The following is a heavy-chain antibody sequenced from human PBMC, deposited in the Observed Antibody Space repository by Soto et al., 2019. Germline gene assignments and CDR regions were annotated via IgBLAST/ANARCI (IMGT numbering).Heavy chain of an antibody. CDR3: ARDTETLGPRANDALDI. D-gene: IGHD3-3*02. CDR2: INAGSGNT. V-gene: IGHV1-3*01. J-gene: IGHJ3*02. Sequence: ASVKGSCKGSGYTLTELSMNWVRQAPGQSLEWMGWINAGSGNTKYSQNFQGRVSITRDTSASTVYMELTGLTSEDTAVYYCARDTETLGPRANDALDIWGQGTMVTVSS. CDR1: GYTLTELS.